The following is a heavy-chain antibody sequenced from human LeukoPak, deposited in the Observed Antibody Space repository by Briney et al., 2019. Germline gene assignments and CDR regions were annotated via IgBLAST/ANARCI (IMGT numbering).Heavy chain of an antibody. CDR1: GYSFSSHW. J-gene: IGHJ4*02. CDR2: IYPGDSDT. V-gene: IGHV5-51*01. Sequence: GESLKISCKGSGYSFSSHWIGWVRQMPEKGLEWMGVIYPGDSDTIYRPSFQGQVTISADKSINSAYLQWSSLKASDTAMYYRAAAIDYGDQNLDYWGQGTLVTVSS. CDR3: AAAIDYGDQNLDY. D-gene: IGHD4-17*01.